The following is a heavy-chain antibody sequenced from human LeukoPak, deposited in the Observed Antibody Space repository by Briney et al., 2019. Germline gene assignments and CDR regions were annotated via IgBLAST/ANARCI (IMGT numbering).Heavy chain of an antibody. CDR2: IRYDGSNK. CDR3: ANGFKGEMNDYFDY. CDR1: GFTFSSYG. V-gene: IGHV3-30*02. J-gene: IGHJ4*02. Sequence: GGPLRLSCAASGFTFSSYGMHWVRQAPGKGLEWVAFIRYDGSNKYYADSVKGRFTISRDNSKNTLYLQMNSLRAEDTAVYYCANGFKGEMNDYFDYWGQGTLVTVSS. D-gene: IGHD3-16*01.